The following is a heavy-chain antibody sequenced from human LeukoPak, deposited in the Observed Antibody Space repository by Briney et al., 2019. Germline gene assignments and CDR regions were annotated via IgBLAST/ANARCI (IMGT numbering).Heavy chain of an antibody. J-gene: IGHJ4*02. Sequence: TGGSLRLSCAASGFTFSSYGMHWVRQAPGKGLEWVAFIRYDGSNKYYADSVKGRFTISRDNSKNTLYLQMNSLRAEDTAVYYCAKSFSPGGYSYGLIDYWGQGTLVTVSS. CDR1: GFTFSSYG. D-gene: IGHD5-18*01. V-gene: IGHV3-30*02. CDR3: AKSFSPGGYSYGLIDY. CDR2: IRYDGSNK.